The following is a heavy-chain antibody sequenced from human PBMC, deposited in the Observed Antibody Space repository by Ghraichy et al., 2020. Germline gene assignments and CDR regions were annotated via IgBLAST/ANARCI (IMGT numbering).Heavy chain of an antibody. CDR2: ISGSGGST. CDR3: AKYIRFLEWSPEYYYYYYGMDV. Sequence: GGSLRLSCVASGFTFSSYAMSWVRQAPGKGLEWVSAISGSGGSTYYADSVKGRFTISRDNSKNTLYLQMNSLRAEDTAVYYCAKYIRFLEWSPEYYYYYYGMDVWGQGTTVTVSS. J-gene: IGHJ6*02. D-gene: IGHD3-3*01. CDR1: GFTFSSYA. V-gene: IGHV3-23*01.